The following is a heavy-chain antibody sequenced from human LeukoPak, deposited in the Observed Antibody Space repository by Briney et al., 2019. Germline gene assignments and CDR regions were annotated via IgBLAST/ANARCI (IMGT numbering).Heavy chain of an antibody. V-gene: IGHV1-69*13. CDR3: ARDRDSSSWYFDY. Sequence: SVKVSCKASGGTFSSYAISWVRRAPGQGLEWMGGIIPIFGTANYAQKFQGRVTITADESTSTAYMELSSLRSEDTAVYYCARDRDSSSWYFDYWGQGTLVTVSS. CDR1: GGTFSSYA. CDR2: IIPIFGTA. D-gene: IGHD6-13*01. J-gene: IGHJ4*02.